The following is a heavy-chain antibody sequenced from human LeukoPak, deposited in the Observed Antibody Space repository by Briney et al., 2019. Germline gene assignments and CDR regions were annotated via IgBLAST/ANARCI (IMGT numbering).Heavy chain of an antibody. CDR3: ARRYGGGSWYSSCDPRTRGYFDL. Sequence: SETLSLTCTVSGGSISSYYWSWIRQPPGKGLEWIGYIYYSGSTNYNPSLKSRVTISVDTSKNQFSLKLSSVTAADTAVYYCARRYGGGSWYSSCDPRTRGYFDLWGRGTLATVSS. D-gene: IGHD2-15*01. J-gene: IGHJ2*01. CDR2: IYYSGST. CDR1: GGSISSYY. V-gene: IGHV4-59*08.